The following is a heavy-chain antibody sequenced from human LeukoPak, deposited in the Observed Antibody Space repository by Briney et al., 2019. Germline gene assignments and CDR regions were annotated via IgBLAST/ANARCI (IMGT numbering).Heavy chain of an antibody. Sequence: SETLSLTCTVSGGSISSYYWSWIRQPPGKGLEWIGYIYYSGSTNYNPSLKSRVTISVDTSKNQFSLKLSSVTAADTAVYYCARSTSRMGLFDPWGQGTLVIVSS. V-gene: IGHV4-59*01. CDR2: IYYSGST. CDR3: ARSTSRMGLFDP. CDR1: GGSISSYY. D-gene: IGHD2-8*01. J-gene: IGHJ5*02.